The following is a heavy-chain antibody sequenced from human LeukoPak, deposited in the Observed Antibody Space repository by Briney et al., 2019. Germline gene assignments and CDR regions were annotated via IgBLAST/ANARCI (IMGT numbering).Heavy chain of an antibody. D-gene: IGHD4-23*01. V-gene: IGHV1-69*04. CDR1: GGTFSSYV. CDR2: IIPILGIA. Sequence: SSVKVSCKASGGTFSSYVISWVRQAPGQGLEWMGRIIPILGIANYAQKFQGIVTITADKSTSTAYMELSSLRAEDTAVYYCARDGAVTTVEHWGQGTLVTVSS. CDR3: ARDGAVTTVEH. J-gene: IGHJ1*01.